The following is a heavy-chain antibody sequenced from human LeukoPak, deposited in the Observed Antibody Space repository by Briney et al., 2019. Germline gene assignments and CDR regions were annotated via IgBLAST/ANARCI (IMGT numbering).Heavy chain of an antibody. CDR1: GFTFGDYG. Sequence: PGGSLRLSCAASGFTFGDYGMTWVRQAPGKGLELVSGINWNGGSIAYADSVKGRFTVSRDNAKNSLYLQMNSPRAEDTAFYHCARRSNRYSYGSNFDYWGQGTLVTVSS. V-gene: IGHV3-20*01. CDR2: INWNGGSI. J-gene: IGHJ4*02. CDR3: ARRSNRYSYGSNFDY. D-gene: IGHD5-18*01.